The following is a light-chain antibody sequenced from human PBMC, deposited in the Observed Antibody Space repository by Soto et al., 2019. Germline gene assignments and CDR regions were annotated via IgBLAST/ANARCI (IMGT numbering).Light chain of an antibody. CDR3: QQYHSYWT. Sequence: DIQMTQSPSTLSASVGDRVTITCRASESISSWLAWYQQKPGKAPKLLIYDVSSLESGVPQRFSGSGSGTEFTLTISSLQTDDFSTYYCQQYHSYWTFGQGTKVDIK. V-gene: IGKV1-5*01. CDR2: DVS. CDR1: ESISSW. J-gene: IGKJ1*01.